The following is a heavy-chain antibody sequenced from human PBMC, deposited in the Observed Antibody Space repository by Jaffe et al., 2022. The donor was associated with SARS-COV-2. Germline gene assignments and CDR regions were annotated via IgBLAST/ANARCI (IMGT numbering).Heavy chain of an antibody. Sequence: EVQLVESGGGLVQPGRSLRLSCAASGFTFDDYAMHWVRQAPGKGLEWVSGISWNSGSIGYADSVKGRFTISRDNAKNSLYLQMNSLRAEDTALYYCAKDITPTYYYDSSGYDMNAFDIWGQGTMVTVSS. D-gene: IGHD3-22*01. CDR2: ISWNSGSI. J-gene: IGHJ3*02. V-gene: IGHV3-9*01. CDR1: GFTFDDYA. CDR3: AKDITPTYYYDSSGYDMNAFDI.